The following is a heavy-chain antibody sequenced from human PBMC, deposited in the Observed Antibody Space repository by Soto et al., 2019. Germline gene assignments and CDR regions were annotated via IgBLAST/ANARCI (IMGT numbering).Heavy chain of an antibody. Sequence: PGGSLRLSCAASEFTFSTYNMNWVRQAPGKGLEWLSYISSSSGTIYYADSVKGRFTISRDNAKKSLYLQMNSLRAEDTAVYYCAKLTTMTPGMWGQGTMVTVSS. CDR2: ISSSSGTI. CDR3: AKLTTMTPGM. V-gene: IGHV3-48*01. J-gene: IGHJ3*02. CDR1: EFTFSTYN. D-gene: IGHD4-17*01.